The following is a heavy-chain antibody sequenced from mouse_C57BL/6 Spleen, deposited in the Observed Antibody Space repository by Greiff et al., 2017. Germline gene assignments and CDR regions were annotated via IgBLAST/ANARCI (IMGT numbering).Heavy chain of an antibody. CDR3: ARDEDNYYAMDY. Sequence: QVQLQQSGAELARPGASVKLSCKASGYTFTSYGISWVKQRTGQGLEWIGEIYPRSGNTYYNEKFKGKATLTADKSSSTAYMELRSRTSEDSAVYFCARDEDNYYAMDYWGQGTSVTVSS. V-gene: IGHV1-81*01. CDR2: IYPRSGNT. CDR1: GYTFTSYG. J-gene: IGHJ4*01. D-gene: IGHD1-3*01.